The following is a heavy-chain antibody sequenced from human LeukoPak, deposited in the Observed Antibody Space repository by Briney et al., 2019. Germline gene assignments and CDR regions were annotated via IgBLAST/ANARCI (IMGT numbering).Heavy chain of an antibody. V-gene: IGHV3-30*18. CDR1: GFTFSSG. CDR2: ISYDGNHK. J-gene: IGHJ4*02. Sequence: GTSLRLSCAASGFTFSSGMHWVRQAPGKGLGWVAVISYDGNHKYYGDSVKGRFTISRDNSRNTLYLQMDSPKTEDTAVYYCAKGELHFNTCSFDYWGQGTLVTVSS. CDR3: AKGELHFNTCSFDY. D-gene: IGHD1-26*01.